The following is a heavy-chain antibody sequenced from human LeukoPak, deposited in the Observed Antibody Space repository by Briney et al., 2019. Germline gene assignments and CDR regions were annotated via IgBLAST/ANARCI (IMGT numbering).Heavy chain of an antibody. Sequence: SVKVSCKASGYTFTNYYIHWVRQAPGQGFEWMGGITPIFGTANFAQKFQGRVSITADESTSTAFMELSSLRSEDTAVYYCAREWGLESSGYYYAFWGQGTLVTVSS. CDR1: GYTFTNYY. CDR3: AREWGLESSGYYYAF. CDR2: ITPIFGTA. D-gene: IGHD3-22*01. V-gene: IGHV1-69*13. J-gene: IGHJ4*02.